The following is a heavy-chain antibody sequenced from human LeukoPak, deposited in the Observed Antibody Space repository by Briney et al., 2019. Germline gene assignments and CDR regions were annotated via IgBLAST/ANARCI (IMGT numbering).Heavy chain of an antibody. J-gene: IGHJ4*02. CDR1: GFTFSSYA. CDR2: ISGSGGST. V-gene: IGHV3-23*01. Sequence: PGGSLRLSCAASGFTFSSYAMSWVRQAPGKGLEWVSAISGSGGSTYYADSVKGRFTISRDNSKNTLYLRMNSLRAEDTAVYYCAKGLTVGARLPYFDYWGQGTLVTVSS. CDR3: AKGLTVGARLPYFDY. D-gene: IGHD1-26*01.